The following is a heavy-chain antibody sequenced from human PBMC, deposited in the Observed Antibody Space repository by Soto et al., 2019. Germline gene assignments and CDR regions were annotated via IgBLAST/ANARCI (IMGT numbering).Heavy chain of an antibody. CDR1: GFSLTTPGVG. J-gene: IGHJ4*02. CDR3: AHSLAYDRTSFYDYYFDY. V-gene: IGHV2-5*02. CDR2: IYWDDDR. Sequence: QITLKETGPTLVRPTQTLTLTCTFSGFSLTTPGVGVGWIRQPPGKAPEWLVLIYWDDDRRYSPSLRSRLTITQDTSKNQVVLVMTDMDPVDTATYSCAHSLAYDRTSFYDYYFDYWGPGTLVTVSS. D-gene: IGHD3-22*01.